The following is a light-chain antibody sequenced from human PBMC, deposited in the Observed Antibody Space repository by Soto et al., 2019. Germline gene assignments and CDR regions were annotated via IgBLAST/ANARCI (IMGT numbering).Light chain of an antibody. Sequence: QSVLTQPPSASGTPGQRLTISCSGTNSNIGSNAVNWYRQLPGTAPKVLMYSNNQRPSGVPDRFSGSKSGTSASQAISGLQSEDEADYYCASWDDTLSAWLFGGGTKVTVL. J-gene: IGLJ3*02. CDR1: NSNIGSNA. CDR3: ASWDDTLSAWL. V-gene: IGLV1-44*01. CDR2: SNN.